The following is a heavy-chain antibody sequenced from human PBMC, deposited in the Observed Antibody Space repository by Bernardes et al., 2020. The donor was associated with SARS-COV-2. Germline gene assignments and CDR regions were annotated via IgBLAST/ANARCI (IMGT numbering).Heavy chain of an antibody. J-gene: IGHJ5*02. Sequence: SETLSLTCAVSGDSVSSSTWWIWVRQSPGVGLEYIGETYHTGTTKYKSSLKSRVTLSVDKPNNQFSLTLTSVTAADTAVYYCATYDSTGFYYGAWGQGTLVTVSS. CDR1: GDSVSSSTW. CDR2: TYHTGTT. V-gene: IGHV4-4*02. D-gene: IGHD3-22*01. CDR3: ATYDSTGFYYGA.